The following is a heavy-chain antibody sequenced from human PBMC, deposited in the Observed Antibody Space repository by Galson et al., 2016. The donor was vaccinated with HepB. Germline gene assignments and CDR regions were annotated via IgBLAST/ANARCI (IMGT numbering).Heavy chain of an antibody. CDR3: ARNASFLEWQTAGYYYYGMDV. Sequence: SVKVSCKASGGTFSNYPISWVRQAPGQGLEWMGGIIPISGTANYAQKFQGRVTITADEATGTAYMELSSLRFEDTAVYYCARNASFLEWQTAGYYYYGMDVWGQGTTVTVYS. CDR1: GGTFSNYP. D-gene: IGHD3-3*01. V-gene: IGHV1-69*13. CDR2: IIPISGTA. J-gene: IGHJ6*02.